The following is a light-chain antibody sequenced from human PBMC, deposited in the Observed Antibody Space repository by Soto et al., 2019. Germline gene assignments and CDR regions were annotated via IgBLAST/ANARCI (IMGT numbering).Light chain of an antibody. J-gene: IGKJ1*01. V-gene: IGKV3-20*01. Sequence: EVVLTQSPGTVSLSPGERVTLSCRASQSVISKYLAWYQQRPGQAPRLLIYAASSRATGIPDRFSGSGSGTDFTLSISSHEPEDFGVYYCQQYGSSLTWTFGQGTKVE. CDR2: AAS. CDR3: QQYGSSLTWT. CDR1: QSVISKY.